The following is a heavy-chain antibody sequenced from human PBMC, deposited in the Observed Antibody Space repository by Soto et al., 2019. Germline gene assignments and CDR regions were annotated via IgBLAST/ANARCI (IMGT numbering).Heavy chain of an antibody. Sequence: SETLSLTCAVSGGSISSSNWWSWVRQPPGKGLEWIGEIYHSGSTNYNPSLKSRVTISVDKSKNQFSLKLSSVTAADTAVYYCARVAQITIFNFYSCCFDPWGQGTLVTVSS. J-gene: IGHJ5*02. CDR3: ARVAQITIFNFYSCCFDP. CDR1: GGSISSSNW. D-gene: IGHD3-3*01. CDR2: IYHSGST. V-gene: IGHV4-4*02.